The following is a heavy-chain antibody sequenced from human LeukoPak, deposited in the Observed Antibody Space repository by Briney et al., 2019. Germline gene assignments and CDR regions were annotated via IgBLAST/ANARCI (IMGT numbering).Heavy chain of an antibody. CDR2: ISWNSGSI. CDR3: AKGAKWELLLHFDY. CDR1: GFTFSSYA. V-gene: IGHV3-9*01. Sequence: GGSLRLSCAASGFTFSSYAMHWVRQAPGKGLEWVSGISWNSGSIGYADSVKGRFTISRDNAKNSLYLQMNSLRAEDTALYYCAKGAKWELLLHFDYWGQGTLVTVSS. J-gene: IGHJ4*02. D-gene: IGHD1-26*01.